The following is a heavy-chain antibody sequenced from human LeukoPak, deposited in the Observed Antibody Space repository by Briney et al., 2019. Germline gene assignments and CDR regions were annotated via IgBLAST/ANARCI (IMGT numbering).Heavy chain of an antibody. CDR3: ARDPTRLYSSSWYYFDY. CDR1: GFTFSSYG. CDR2: IWYDGSNK. V-gene: IGHV3-33*01. J-gene: IGHJ4*02. D-gene: IGHD6-13*01. Sequence: GGSLRLSCAASGFTFSSYGMHWVRQAPGKGLEWVAVIWYDGSNKYYADSVKSRFTISRDNSKNTLYLQMNSLRAEDTAVYYCARDPTRLYSSSWYYFDYWGQGTLVTVSS.